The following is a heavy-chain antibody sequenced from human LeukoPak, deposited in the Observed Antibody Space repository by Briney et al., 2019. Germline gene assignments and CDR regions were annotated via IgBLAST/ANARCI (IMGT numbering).Heavy chain of an antibody. J-gene: IGHJ4*02. V-gene: IGHV3-23*01. CDR3: AKDLLKNYYDISGYQAFDY. D-gene: IGHD3-22*01. CDR1: GFTFSSYA. Sequence: GGSLRLSCAASGFTFSSYAMSWVRQAPGKGLEWVSAISGSGGSTYYADSVKGRFTISRDNSKNTLYLQMNSLRAEDTAVYYCAKDLLKNYYDISGYQAFDYWGQGTLVTVSS. CDR2: ISGSGGST.